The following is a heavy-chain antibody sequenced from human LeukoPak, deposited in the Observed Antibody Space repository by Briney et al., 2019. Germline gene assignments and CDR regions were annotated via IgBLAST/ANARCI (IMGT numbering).Heavy chain of an antibody. CDR3: ARADYYDSSGFHLDY. V-gene: IGHV4-39*01. J-gene: IGHJ4*02. CDR2: IYYSGST. Sequence: PSETLSLTCTVSGGSISSSSYYWGWIRQPPGKGLEWIGSIYYSGSTYYNPSLNSRVTISVDTSKNQFSLKLSSVTAADTAVYYCARADYYDSSGFHLDYWGQGTLVTVSS. CDR1: GGSISSSSYY. D-gene: IGHD3-22*01.